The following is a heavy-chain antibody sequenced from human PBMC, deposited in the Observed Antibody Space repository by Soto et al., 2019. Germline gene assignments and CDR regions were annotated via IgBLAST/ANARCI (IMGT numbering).Heavy chain of an antibody. D-gene: IGHD1-1*01. CDR2: IIPIFGTA. Sequence: QVQLVQSGAEVKKPGSSVKVSCKASGGTFSSYAISWVRQAPGQGLEWMGGIIPIFGTANYAQKFQGRVTIAADESTSTAYMELSSLGSEDPAVYYCARQGIEDTTDGAFDIWGQGTMVTVSS. CDR1: GGTFSSYA. V-gene: IGHV1-69*12. J-gene: IGHJ3*02. CDR3: ARQGIEDTTDGAFDI.